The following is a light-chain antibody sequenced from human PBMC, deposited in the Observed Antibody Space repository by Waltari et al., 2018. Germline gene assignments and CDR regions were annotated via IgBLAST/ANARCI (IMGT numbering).Light chain of an antibody. V-gene: IGLV2-23*03. CDR1: SSAVGSFNL. Sequence: QSALTQLASVSGSPGQSITISCTGTSSAVGSFNLFSWYHQHPGKAPKLMIYEGSKRPSGVSNRFSGSKSGNTASLTISGLQAEDEADYYCCSYAGSSTFVVFGGGTKLTVL. J-gene: IGLJ2*01. CDR3: CSYAGSSTFVV. CDR2: EGS.